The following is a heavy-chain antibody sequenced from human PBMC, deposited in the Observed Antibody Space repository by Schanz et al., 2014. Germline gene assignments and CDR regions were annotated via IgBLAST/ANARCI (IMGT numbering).Heavy chain of an antibody. V-gene: IGHV3-9*01. CDR1: GFTFSTHA. Sequence: EVQLVESGGGWVQPGGSLRLSCAASGFTFSTHAMHWVRQAPGKGLEWVSNIPWNGAAIGYAGSVRGRFTISRDSAKNSLYHQMNSLRPEDTALYYCAKGSRSGSKVMDVWGKGTTVTVSS. CDR2: IPWNGAAI. CDR3: AKGSRSGSKVMDV. D-gene: IGHD3-10*01. J-gene: IGHJ6*03.